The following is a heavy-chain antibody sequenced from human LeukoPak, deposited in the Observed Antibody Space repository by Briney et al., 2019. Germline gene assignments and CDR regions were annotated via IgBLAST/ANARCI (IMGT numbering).Heavy chain of an antibody. CDR2: IYYSGST. CDR3: ARPYYDSSGYDV. V-gene: IGHV4-59*08. Sequence: PSETLSLTCTVSGGSISSYYWSWIRQPPGKGLEWIGHIYYSGSTNYNPSLKSRVTISVDTSKNQFSLKLSSVTAADTAVYYCARPYYDSSGYDVWGQGTTVTVSS. CDR1: GGSISSYY. D-gene: IGHD3-22*01. J-gene: IGHJ6*02.